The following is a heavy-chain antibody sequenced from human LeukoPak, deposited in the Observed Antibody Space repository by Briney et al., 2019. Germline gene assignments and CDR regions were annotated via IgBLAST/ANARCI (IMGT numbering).Heavy chain of an antibody. D-gene: IGHD3-10*01. V-gene: IGHV3-53*01. CDR1: GFTVSSNY. Sequence: GGSLRLSCAASGFTVSSNYMSWVRQAPGKGLEWVSVIYSGGGTYYADSVKGRFTISRDNSKNTLYLQMNSQRAEDTAVYYCARGATYYYGSGSYYRPYYFDYWGQGTLVTVSS. CDR3: ARGATYYYGSGSYYRPYYFDY. J-gene: IGHJ4*02. CDR2: IYSGGGT.